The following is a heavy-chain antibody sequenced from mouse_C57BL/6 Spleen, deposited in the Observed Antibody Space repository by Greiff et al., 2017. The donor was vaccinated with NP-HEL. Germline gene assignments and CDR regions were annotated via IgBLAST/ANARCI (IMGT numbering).Heavy chain of an antibody. CDR2: IDPSDSYT. D-gene: IGHD2-5*01. CDR3: ARSGSNLLFAY. J-gene: IGHJ3*01. CDR1: GYTFTSYW. V-gene: IGHV1-69*01. Sequence: VQLQQSGAELVMPGASVKLSCKASGYTFTSYWMHWVKQRPGQGLEWIGEIDPSDSYTNYNQKFKGKSTLTVDKSSSTAYMQLSSLTSEDSAVYYCARSGSNLLFAYWGQGTLVTVSA.